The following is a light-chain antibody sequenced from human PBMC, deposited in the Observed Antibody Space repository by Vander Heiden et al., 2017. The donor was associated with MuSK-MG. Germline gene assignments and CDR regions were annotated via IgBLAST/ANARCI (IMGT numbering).Light chain of an antibody. Sequence: IVLPQSPGTLSLPPVETAPLSGRVMQNVRTNYIAWHQQKPGHAPRLLISGASARATVIPDRFTGSGYRTDFTRTISRRELEDFPVYYCQQHGSQPSLIFGHGTKVEVK. J-gene: IGKJ3*01. CDR2: GAS. V-gene: IGKV3-20*01. CDR1: QNVRTNY. CDR3: QQHGSQPSLI.